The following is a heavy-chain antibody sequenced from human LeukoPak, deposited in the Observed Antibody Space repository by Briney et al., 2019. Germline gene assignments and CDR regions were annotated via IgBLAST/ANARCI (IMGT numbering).Heavy chain of an antibody. D-gene: IGHD3-22*01. CDR3: ARGLGYYDSSGYLKDY. V-gene: IGHV1-69*05. CDR2: IIPIFGTA. CDR1: GGTFSSYA. J-gene: IGHJ4*02. Sequence: GASVKVSCKASGGTFSSYAISWVRQAPGQGLEWMGGIIPIFGTANYAQKFQGRVTITTDESTSTAYMELRSLRSDDTAVYYCARGLGYYDSSGYLKDYWGQGTLVTVSS.